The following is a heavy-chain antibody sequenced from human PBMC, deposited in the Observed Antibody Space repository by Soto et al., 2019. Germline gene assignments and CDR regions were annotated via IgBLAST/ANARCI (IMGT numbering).Heavy chain of an antibody. CDR1: EFSFNFYW. J-gene: IGHJ4*02. CDR2: INPVGTIT. Sequence: EVNLVQSGGGLVQPGGSLRLSCAASEFSFNFYWMHWVRQTPGRGLLWVSRINPVGTITNYADSVEGRFIISRDNAATTLYLQMNSLSAEDTSIYDCTSDTVGIRDSWGQGTLVTVSS. V-gene: IGHV3-74*01. CDR3: TSDTVGIRDS. D-gene: IGHD1-1*01.